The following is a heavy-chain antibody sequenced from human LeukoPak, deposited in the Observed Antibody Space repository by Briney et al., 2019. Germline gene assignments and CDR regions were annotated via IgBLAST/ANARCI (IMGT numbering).Heavy chain of an antibody. CDR1: GITFRSYW. J-gene: IGHJ3*02. CDR2: IKRDGSEK. D-gene: IGHD1-26*01. V-gene: IGHV3-7*03. Sequence: GGSLRLSCAASGITFRSYWMSWVRQAPGKGLEWVANIKRDGSEKFYVDSVKGRFTISRDNAKNSLYLQMNSLRAEDTAVYYCARGGSYLSAFDIWGQGTMVTVSS. CDR3: ARGGSYLSAFDI.